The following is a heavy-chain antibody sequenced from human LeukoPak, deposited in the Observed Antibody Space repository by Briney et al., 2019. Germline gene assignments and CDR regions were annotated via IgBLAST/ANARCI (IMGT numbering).Heavy chain of an antibody. V-gene: IGHV3-23*01. J-gene: IGHJ4*02. D-gene: IGHD3-22*01. CDR3: VTDLRAGYYYDRGLTGL. Sequence: GGSLRLSCATSGLPFSTYAMSWVRQPPGKGLEWVSGISSGGDYTYCADSVTGRFTISRDNSKNTLYLQMNSLRGDDTAAYYCVTDLRAGYYYDRGLTGLWGQGTLVTVSS. CDR1: GLPFSTYA. CDR2: ISSGGDYT.